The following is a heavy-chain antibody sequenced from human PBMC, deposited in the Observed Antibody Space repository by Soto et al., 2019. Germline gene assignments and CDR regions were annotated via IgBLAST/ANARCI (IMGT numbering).Heavy chain of an antibody. CDR3: AVSYSDFEY. CDR2: INPSGGST. V-gene: IGHV1-46*01. D-gene: IGHD4-4*01. Sequence: ASVKVSCKASGYTFTSYYMHWVRQAPGQGLEWMGIINPSGGSTTYAQNFQGRVTMTRDTSTSTVYMELSSLRSEDTAIYYCAVSYSDFEYWGQGTLVTVSS. CDR1: GYTFTSYY. J-gene: IGHJ4*02.